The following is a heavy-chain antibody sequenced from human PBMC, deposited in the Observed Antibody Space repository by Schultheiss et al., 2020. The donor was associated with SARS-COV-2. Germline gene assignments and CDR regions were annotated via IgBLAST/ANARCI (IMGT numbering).Heavy chain of an antibody. CDR1: GYTFTSYG. Sequence: ASVKVSCKASGYTFTSYGISWVRQAPGQGLEWMGWISAYNGNTNYAQKLQGRVTMTADTSTNTAYMELRSLRSDDTAVYYCARDAEDYDFWSVDYYYYYMDVWGKGTTVTVSS. CDR3: ARDAEDYDFWSVDYYYYYMDV. CDR2: ISAYNGNT. D-gene: IGHD3-3*01. J-gene: IGHJ6*03. V-gene: IGHV1-18*04.